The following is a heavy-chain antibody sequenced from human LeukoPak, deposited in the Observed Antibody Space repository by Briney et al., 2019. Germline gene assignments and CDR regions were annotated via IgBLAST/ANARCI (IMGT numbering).Heavy chain of an antibody. CDR3: ARVAGVAASPEVDY. CDR1: GYTFTGYY. V-gene: IGHV1-2*02. Sequence: ASVKVSCKASGYTFTGYYMHWVRQAPGQGLEWMGWINPNSGGTNYAQKFQGRVTMTRDTSISTAYMELSRLRSDDTAVYYCARVAGVAASPEVDYWGQGTWSPSPQ. J-gene: IGHJ4*02. CDR2: INPNSGGT. D-gene: IGHD2-15*01.